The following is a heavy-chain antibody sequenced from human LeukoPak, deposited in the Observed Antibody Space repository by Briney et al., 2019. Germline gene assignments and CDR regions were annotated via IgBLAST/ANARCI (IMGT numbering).Heavy chain of an antibody. Sequence: SETLPLTCTVSGGSISSYYWSWIRQPAGKGLEWIGRIYTSGSTNYNPSLKSRVTMSVDTSKNQFSLKLSSVTAADTAVYYCARDDGDPYRSYYYYGMDVWGQGTTVTVSS. J-gene: IGHJ6*02. V-gene: IGHV4-4*07. CDR1: GGSISSYY. CDR2: IYTSGST. CDR3: ARDDGDPYRSYYYYGMDV. D-gene: IGHD4-17*01.